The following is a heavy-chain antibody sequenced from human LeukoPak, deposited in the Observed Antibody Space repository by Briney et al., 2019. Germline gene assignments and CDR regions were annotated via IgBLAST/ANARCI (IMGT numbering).Heavy chain of an antibody. Sequence: SETLSLTCTVSGGSISSGDYYWSWIRQPPGQGLEWIGYIYYSGSTYYNPSLKSRVTISVDTSKNQFSLKLSSVTAADTAVYYCARASYYDFWSGYCNWFDPWGQGTLVTVSS. CDR3: ARASYYDFWSGYCNWFDP. CDR2: IYYSGST. J-gene: IGHJ5*02. CDR1: GGSISSGDYY. V-gene: IGHV4-30-4*01. D-gene: IGHD3-3*01.